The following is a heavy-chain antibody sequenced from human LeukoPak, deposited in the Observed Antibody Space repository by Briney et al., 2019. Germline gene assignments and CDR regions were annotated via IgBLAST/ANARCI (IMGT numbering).Heavy chain of an antibody. V-gene: IGHV1-18*04. Sequence: GASVKVSCKASGYTFTGYYMHWVRQAPGQGLEWMGWISAYNGNTNYAQKLQGRVTMTTDTSTSTAYMELRSLRSDDTAVYYCARDIFLEWFPFHDYYYYMDVWGKGTTVTVSS. CDR3: ARDIFLEWFPFHDYYYYMDV. D-gene: IGHD3-3*01. J-gene: IGHJ6*03. CDR1: GYTFTGYY. CDR2: ISAYNGNT.